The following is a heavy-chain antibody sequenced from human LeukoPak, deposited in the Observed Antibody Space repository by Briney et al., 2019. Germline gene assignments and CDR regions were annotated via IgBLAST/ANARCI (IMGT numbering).Heavy chain of an antibody. Sequence: GGSLRLSCAASGFTFSSYSMNWVRQAPGKGLEWVSYISSSSSTIYYADSVKGRFTISRDNAKNSLYLQMNSLRAEDTAVYYCARDQTYCGGDCYPDWGQGTLVTVSS. D-gene: IGHD2-21*02. CDR2: ISSSSSTI. J-gene: IGHJ4*02. CDR3: ARDQTYCGGDCYPD. CDR1: GFTFSSYS. V-gene: IGHV3-48*01.